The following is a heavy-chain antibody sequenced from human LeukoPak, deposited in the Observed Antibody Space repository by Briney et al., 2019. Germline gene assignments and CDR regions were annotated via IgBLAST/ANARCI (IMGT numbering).Heavy chain of an antibody. CDR3: ARVWGSSSLSYDY. J-gene: IGHJ4*02. D-gene: IGHD6-6*01. CDR1: GFTFSSYS. Sequence: GGSLRLSCAASGFTFSSYSMNWVRQAPGKGLEWVSSISSSSSYIYYANSVKGRFTISRDNAKTSLYLQMNRLRAEDTAVYYCARVWGSSSLSYDYWGQGTLVTVSS. CDR2: ISSSSSYI. V-gene: IGHV3-21*01.